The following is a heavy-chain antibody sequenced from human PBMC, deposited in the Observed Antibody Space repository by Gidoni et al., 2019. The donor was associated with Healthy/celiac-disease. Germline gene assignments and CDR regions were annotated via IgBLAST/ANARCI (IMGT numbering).Heavy chain of an antibody. CDR2: IIPIFGTA. CDR1: GGTFGRYA. J-gene: IGHJ6*02. Sequence: QVQLVQSGSEVKKPGSSVKVSCKASGGTFGRYAISWVRQAPGQGLEWMGGIIPIFGTANYAQKFQGRVTITADESTSTAYMELSSLRSEDTAVYYCARGLVVVAATHFYYGMDVWGQGTTVTVSS. CDR3: ARGLVVVAATHFYYGMDV. V-gene: IGHV1-69*01. D-gene: IGHD2-15*01.